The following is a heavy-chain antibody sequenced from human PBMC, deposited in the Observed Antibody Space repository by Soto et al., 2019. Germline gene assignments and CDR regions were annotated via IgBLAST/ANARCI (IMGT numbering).Heavy chain of an antibody. CDR2: INHSGST. J-gene: IGHJ6*02. CDR1: GGSFSCYY. D-gene: IGHD3-10*01. V-gene: IGHV4-34*01. CDR3: ARVRRXMVRGVPPRYYYYGMDV. Sequence: SETLSLTCTVYGGSFSCYYWSWIRQPPGKGLEWIGEINHSGSTNYNPSLKSRVTISVDTSKNQFSLKLSSVTAADTAVYYCARVRRXMVRGVPPRYYYYGMDVWGQGTTVTVSS.